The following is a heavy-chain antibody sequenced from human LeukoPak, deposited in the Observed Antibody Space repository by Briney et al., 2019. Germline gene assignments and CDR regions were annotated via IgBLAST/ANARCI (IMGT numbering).Heavy chain of an antibody. Sequence: GGSLRLSCAASGFTFSAYAMSWVRQAPGKGLEWVSAISGSGGSTYYADSVKGRFTISRDNSKNALNLQMKSLRAEDTAVYFCAKAISPRLDNYYGMDVWGQGTTVTVSS. D-gene: IGHD3-3*01. V-gene: IGHV3-23*01. CDR3: AKAISPRLDNYYGMDV. CDR1: GFTFSAYA. CDR2: ISGSGGST. J-gene: IGHJ6*02.